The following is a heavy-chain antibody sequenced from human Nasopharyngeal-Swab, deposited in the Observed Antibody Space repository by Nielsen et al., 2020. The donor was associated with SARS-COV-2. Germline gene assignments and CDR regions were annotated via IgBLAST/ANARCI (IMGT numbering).Heavy chain of an antibody. D-gene: IGHD7-27*01. J-gene: IGHJ4*02. V-gene: IGHV3-11*04. Sequence: GESLKISCAASGFTFSDYYMSRIRQAPGKGLEYISYISGSGGTIYYGDSMKGRFTISRDNAKNSLCLQMNSLRAEDTAVYYCARDRANWDFDYWGQGTLVTVSS. CDR2: ISGSGGTI. CDR1: GFTFSDYY. CDR3: ARDRANWDFDY.